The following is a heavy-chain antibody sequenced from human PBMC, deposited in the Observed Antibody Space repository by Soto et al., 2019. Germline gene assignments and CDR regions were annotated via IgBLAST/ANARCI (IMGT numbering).Heavy chain of an antibody. J-gene: IGHJ4*02. D-gene: IGHD2-15*01. CDR2: ISAYNGNT. CDR1: GYTFTSYG. V-gene: IGHV1-18*01. Sequence: ASVKVSCKDSGYTFTSYGISWVRQAPGQGLEWMGWISAYNGNTNYAQKLQGRVTMTTDTSTSTAYMELRSLRSDDTAVYYCARPSGTLGYCSGGSCYFGYWGQGTLVTVSS. CDR3: ARPSGTLGYCSGGSCYFGY.